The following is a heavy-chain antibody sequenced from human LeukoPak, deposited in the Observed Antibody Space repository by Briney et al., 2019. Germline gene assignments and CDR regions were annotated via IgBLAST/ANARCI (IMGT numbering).Heavy chain of an antibody. V-gene: IGHV1-24*01. D-gene: IGHD3-3*01. CDR3: ATVLRSYDFWSGFFDY. CDR1: GYTLTELS. CDR2: FDPEDGET. J-gene: IGHJ4*02. Sequence: ASVTVSFKVSGYTLTELSMHWVRQAPGKGLEWMGGFDPEDGETIYAQKFQGRVTMTEDTSTDTAYMELSSLRSEDTAVYYCATVLRSYDFWSGFFDYWGQGTLVTVSS.